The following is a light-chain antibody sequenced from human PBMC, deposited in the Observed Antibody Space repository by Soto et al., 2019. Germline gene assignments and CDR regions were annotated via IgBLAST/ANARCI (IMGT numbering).Light chain of an antibody. CDR1: SSDVGGYNY. J-gene: IGLJ1*01. CDR3: CSYAGSYSYV. CDR2: DVT. Sequence: QSVLTQPRSVSGSPGQSVAISCTGTSSDVGGYNYVSWYQQHPGKAPKLIIYDVTKRPSGVPDRVSGSSSGNTASLTISGLQAEDEADYFCCSYAGSYSYVFGTGTKVTVL. V-gene: IGLV2-11*01.